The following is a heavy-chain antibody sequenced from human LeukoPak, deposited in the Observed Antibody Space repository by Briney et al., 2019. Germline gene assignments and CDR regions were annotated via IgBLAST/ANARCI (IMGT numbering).Heavy chain of an antibody. CDR3: ASIAAAGSSPWY. J-gene: IGHJ4*02. Sequence: SVKVSCKASGYTFTGYYMHWVRQAPGQGLEWMGRIIPILGIANYAQKFQGRVTITADKSTSTAYMELSSLRSEDTAVYYCASIAAAGSSPWYWGQGTLVTVSS. CDR2: IIPILGIA. V-gene: IGHV1-69*02. CDR1: GYTFTGYY. D-gene: IGHD6-13*01.